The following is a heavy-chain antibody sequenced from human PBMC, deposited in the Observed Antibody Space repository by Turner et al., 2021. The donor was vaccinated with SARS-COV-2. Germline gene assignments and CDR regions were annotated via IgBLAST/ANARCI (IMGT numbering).Heavy chain of an antibody. CDR3: ASHYYYDSSGPSNWFDP. D-gene: IGHD3-22*01. J-gene: IGHJ5*02. CDR2: IYYRGST. V-gene: IGHV4-39*01. Sequence: QVQLQESGPGLVRPSETLSLTCTVSGDSISSDNYYWGWIRQPPGKGLEWIGSIYYRGSTNYNPSLKSRVTISVDTSKNQFSLRLSSLTAADTAVYYCASHYYYDSSGPSNWFDPWGQGTLVTVSS. CDR1: GDSISSDNYY.